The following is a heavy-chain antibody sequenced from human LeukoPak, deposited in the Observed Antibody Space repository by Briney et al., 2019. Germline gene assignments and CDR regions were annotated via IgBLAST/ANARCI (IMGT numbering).Heavy chain of an antibody. CDR3: ATAFRYYYDSSCYYSNLGY. D-gene: IGHD3-22*01. CDR1: GYTLTELS. V-gene: IGHV1-24*01. CDR2: FDPEDGET. Sequence: ASVTVSCTVSGYTLTELSMHWGRQAPGKGLEWMGGFDPEDGETIYAQKVQGRVTITEDTSTDTAYMELSSLRSEDTGVYYCATAFRYYYDSSCYYSNLGYWGQGTLVTVSS. J-gene: IGHJ4*02.